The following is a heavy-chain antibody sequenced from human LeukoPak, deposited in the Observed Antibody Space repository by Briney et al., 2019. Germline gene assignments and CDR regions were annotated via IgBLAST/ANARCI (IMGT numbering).Heavy chain of an antibody. Sequence: SETLSLTCTVPGGSISSYYWSWIRQPPGKGLEWIGYIYYSGSTNYNPSLKSRVTISVDTSKNQFSLKLSSVTAADTAVYYCARGGGYYDSSGSSFDYWGLGTLVTVSS. D-gene: IGHD3-22*01. CDR1: GGSISSYY. CDR2: IYYSGST. V-gene: IGHV4-59*01. J-gene: IGHJ4*02. CDR3: ARGGGYYDSSGSSFDY.